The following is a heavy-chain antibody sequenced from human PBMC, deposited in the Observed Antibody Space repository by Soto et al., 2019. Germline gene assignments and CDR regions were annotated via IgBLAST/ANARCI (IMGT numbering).Heavy chain of an antibody. CDR2: IDYDGTTT. D-gene: IGHD2-2*01. CDR1: GFSFDSYW. V-gene: IGHV3-74*01. J-gene: IGHJ1*01. CDR3: TRGPRASSGGTGAY. Sequence: EVQLVESGGGLVQPGGSLRLSCAASGFSFDSYWMHWVRQAPGQGPMWVSRIDYDGTTTNYADSVKGRFTISRDNAKSTLYLQMHSLRPEDTAVYYCTRGPRASSGGTGAYWGKGTLVTVSS.